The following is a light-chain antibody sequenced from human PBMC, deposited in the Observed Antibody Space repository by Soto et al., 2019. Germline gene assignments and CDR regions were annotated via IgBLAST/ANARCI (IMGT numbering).Light chain of an antibody. J-gene: IGKJ4*01. V-gene: IGKV1-5*03. CDR1: QSISSW. CDR2: KAS. Sequence: DIQMTQSPSTLSASVGDRVTITCRASQSISSWLAWYQQKPGKAPKRLIYKASSLESGVPSRFGGSGSGTEFTLTISSLQPDDFATYYCQQYDSFSLTFGGGTKVEIK. CDR3: QQYDSFSLT.